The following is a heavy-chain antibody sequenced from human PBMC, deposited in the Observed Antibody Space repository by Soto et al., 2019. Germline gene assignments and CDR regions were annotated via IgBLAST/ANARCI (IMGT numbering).Heavy chain of an antibody. J-gene: IGHJ6*02. D-gene: IGHD5-18*01. CDR1: GFTFSSYS. CDR3: ARVRIQLWLGYHKYAMDV. Sequence: GGSLRLSCAASGFTFSSYSMNWVRQAPGKGLEWVSSISSSSSYIYYADSMKGRVTISRDNAKNSLYLQMNSLRAEDTAVYYCARVRIQLWLGYHKYAMDVWGQGTTVTVSS. V-gene: IGHV3-21*01. CDR2: ISSSSSYI.